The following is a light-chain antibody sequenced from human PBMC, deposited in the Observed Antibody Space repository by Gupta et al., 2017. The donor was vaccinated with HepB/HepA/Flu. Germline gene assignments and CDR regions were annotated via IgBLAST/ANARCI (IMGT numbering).Light chain of an antibody. CDR1: SSNIGAGYD. CDR2: GNS. J-gene: IGLJ3*02. CDR3: QSYDSSLSGPV. V-gene: IGLV1-40*01. Sequence: QSVLTQPPSVSGAPGQRVTISCTGSSSNIGAGYDVHWYQQLPGTAPKLLIYGNSHRPSGVSDRFSGSKSGTSASLVITGLQAEDEAHYYCQSYDSSLSGPVFGGGTKLTVL.